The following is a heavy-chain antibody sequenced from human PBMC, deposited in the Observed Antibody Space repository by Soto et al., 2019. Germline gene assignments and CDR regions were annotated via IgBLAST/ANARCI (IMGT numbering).Heavy chain of an antibody. D-gene: IGHD1-1*01. CDR3: VQTTGWPGFDF. Sequence: EVQLVESGGGLIQPGGSLRLSCAASGFAVSSKYMTWVRQAPGKGLEWVSVIYGGGTTYYADSVKGRFTISRDTFKNTLYLQMNSLRAEATAVYYCVQTTGWPGFDFWGQGTLVTVSS. J-gene: IGHJ4*02. CDR2: IYGGGTT. V-gene: IGHV3-53*01. CDR1: GFAVSSKY.